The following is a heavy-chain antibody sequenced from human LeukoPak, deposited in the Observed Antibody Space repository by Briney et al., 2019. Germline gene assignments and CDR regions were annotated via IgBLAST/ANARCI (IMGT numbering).Heavy chain of an antibody. CDR1: GYTFTSYG. D-gene: IGHD2-2*01. Sequence: ASVKVSCKASGYTFTSYGISWVRQAPGQGLEWMGWISAYNGNTNYAQKLRGRVTMTTDTSTSTAYMELRSLRSDDTAVYYCARDHYCSSTSCYDAGLKDYYYYGMDVWGQGTTVTVSS. CDR2: ISAYNGNT. V-gene: IGHV1-18*01. CDR3: ARDHYCSSTSCYDAGLKDYYYYGMDV. J-gene: IGHJ6*02.